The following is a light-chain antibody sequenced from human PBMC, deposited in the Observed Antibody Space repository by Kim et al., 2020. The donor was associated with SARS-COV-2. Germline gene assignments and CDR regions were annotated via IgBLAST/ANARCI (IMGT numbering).Light chain of an antibody. V-gene: IGLV1-36*01. CDR2: YND. J-gene: IGLJ3*02. CDR3: EAWDDSLNGWV. Sequence: QRITISCSGNSSNIGKNAVNWYQQYPGKAPKLLIYYNDLLPSGVSDRFSGSKSGTSASLAISGLQSEDEADYYCEAWDDSLNGWVFGGGTQLTVL. CDR1: SSNIGKNA.